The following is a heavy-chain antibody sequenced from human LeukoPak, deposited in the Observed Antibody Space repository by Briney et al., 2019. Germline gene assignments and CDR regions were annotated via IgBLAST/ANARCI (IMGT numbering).Heavy chain of an antibody. D-gene: IGHD6-13*01. J-gene: IGHJ4*02. CDR2: IYSGGST. CDR1: GFTVSSNY. CDR3: ARTYSSSWQYYFDY. Sequence: GGSLRLSCAASGFTVSSNYMGWVRQAPGKGLEWVSVIYSGGSTYYADSVKGRFTISRDNSKNTLYLQMNSLRAEDTAVYYCARTYSSSWQYYFDYWGQGTLVTVSS. V-gene: IGHV3-53*01.